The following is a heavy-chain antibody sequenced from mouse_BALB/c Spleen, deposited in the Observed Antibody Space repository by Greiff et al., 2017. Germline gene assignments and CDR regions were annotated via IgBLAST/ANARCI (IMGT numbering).Heavy chain of an antibody. CDR2: IWAGGST. J-gene: IGHJ3*01. D-gene: IGHD2-4*01. CDR1: GFSLTSYG. CDR3: ARDGDYGFAY. V-gene: IGHV2-9*02. Sequence: VKLVESGPGLVAPSPSLSITCTVSGFSLTSYGVHWVRQPPGQGLEWLGVIWAGGSTNYNSALMSRLSISKDNSKSQVFLKMNSLQTDDTAMYYCARDGDYGFAYWGQGTLVTVAA.